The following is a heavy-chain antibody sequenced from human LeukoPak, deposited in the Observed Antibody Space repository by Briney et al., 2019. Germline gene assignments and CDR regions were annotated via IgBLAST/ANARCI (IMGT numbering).Heavy chain of an antibody. V-gene: IGHV1-18*01. CDR2: ISAYNGNT. CDR3: ARAGTYYYGSGSEPSLNYYGMDV. D-gene: IGHD3-10*01. CDR1: GYTFTNYG. Sequence: ASVKVSCKASGYTFTNYGISWVRQAPGQGLEWMGWISAYNGNTNYAQKLQGRVTMTTDTSTSTAYMELRSLRSDDTAVYYCARAGTYYYGSGSEPSLNYYGMDVWGQGTTVTVSS. J-gene: IGHJ6*02.